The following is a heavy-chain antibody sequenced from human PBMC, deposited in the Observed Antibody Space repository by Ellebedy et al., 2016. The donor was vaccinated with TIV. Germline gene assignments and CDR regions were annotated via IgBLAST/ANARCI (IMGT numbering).Heavy chain of an antibody. CDR2: IWYDGSIK. J-gene: IGHJ6*02. CDR1: RFSFSSYG. Sequence: PGGSLRLSCTASRFSFSSYGMHWVRQAPGKGLEWVAVIWYDGSIKYHADSVKGRFTISRDNSNNTLYLQMNRLRAEDTAVYYCARNRGYCGGDCYSSLDGMDVWGQGTTVTVSS. CDR3: ARNRGYCGGDCYSSLDGMDV. V-gene: IGHV3-33*08. D-gene: IGHD2-21*02.